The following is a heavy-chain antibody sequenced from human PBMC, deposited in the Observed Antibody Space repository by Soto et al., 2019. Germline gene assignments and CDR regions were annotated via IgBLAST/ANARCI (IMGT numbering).Heavy chain of an antibody. CDR3: ARQLRDVVPAAMREFDY. CDR2: IYPGDSDT. D-gene: IGHD2-2*01. V-gene: IGHV5-51*01. CDR1: GYSFTSYW. Sequence: GESLKISCKGSGYSFTSYWIGWVRQMPGKGLEWMGIIYPGDSDTRYSPSFQGQVTISADKSISTAYLQWSSLKASDTAMYYCARQLRDVVPAAMREFDYWGQGTLVTVSS. J-gene: IGHJ4*02.